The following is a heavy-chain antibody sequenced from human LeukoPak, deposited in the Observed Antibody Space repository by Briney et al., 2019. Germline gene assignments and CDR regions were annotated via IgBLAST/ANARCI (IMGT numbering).Heavy chain of an antibody. D-gene: IGHD3-10*01. CDR1: GYTFTSYG. CDR3: AKESYNSWSYYNDY. J-gene: IGHJ4*02. V-gene: IGHV1-18*01. CDR2: ISANIGNT. Sequence: GASLKVSCKASGYTFTSYGTSCVRQAPEQRLWSMGWISANIGNTNYTQNLQSTVTLTTDTSTSTPYFDMWRLRSDETTLYISAKESYNSWSYYNDYWGQGTLVTVSS.